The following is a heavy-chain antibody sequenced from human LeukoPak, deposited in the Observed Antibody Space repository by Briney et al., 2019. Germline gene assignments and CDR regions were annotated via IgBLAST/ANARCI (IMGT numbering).Heavy chain of an antibody. D-gene: IGHD3-10*01. CDR3: AKGYYYGSGSYSTFDY. J-gene: IGHJ4*02. CDR2: ISGSGGST. Sequence: GGSLRLSCTASGFTFSSHALSWLRQAPGKGLEWVSTISGSGGSTYYADSVKGRFTISRDNSKNTLYVQMSSLRADDTAVYYCAKGYYYGSGSYSTFDYWGQGTLVTVSS. CDR1: GFTFSSHA. V-gene: IGHV3-23*01.